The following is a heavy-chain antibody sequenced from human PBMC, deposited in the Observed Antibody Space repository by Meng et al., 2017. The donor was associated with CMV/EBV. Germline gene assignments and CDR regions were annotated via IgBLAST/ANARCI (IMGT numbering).Heavy chain of an antibody. CDR3: ARELKATYDFWSGYYYFDY. J-gene: IGHJ4*02. D-gene: IGHD3-3*01. CDR2: INPNSGGT. Sequence: ASVKVSCKASGYTFTGYYMHWVRQAPGQGLEWMGWINPNSGGTNYAQKFQGRVTMTRDTSISTAYMELSRLRSDDTAVYYCARELKATYDFWSGYYYFDYWGQGTLVTVSS. V-gene: IGHV1-2*02. CDR1: GYTFTGYY.